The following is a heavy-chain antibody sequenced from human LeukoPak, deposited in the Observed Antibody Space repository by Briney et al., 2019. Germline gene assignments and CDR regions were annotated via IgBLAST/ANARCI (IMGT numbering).Heavy chain of an antibody. J-gene: IGHJ6*02. Sequence: PSETLSLTCTVSGGSISSYYWSWIRQPPGKGLEWIGYIYYSGSTNYNPSLKSRVTISVDTSKNQFSLKLSSVTAADTAVYYCARHYAAAYGMDVWGQGTTVTVSS. V-gene: IGHV4-59*08. CDR1: GGSISSYY. D-gene: IGHD6-13*01. CDR2: IYYSGST. CDR3: ARHYAAAYGMDV.